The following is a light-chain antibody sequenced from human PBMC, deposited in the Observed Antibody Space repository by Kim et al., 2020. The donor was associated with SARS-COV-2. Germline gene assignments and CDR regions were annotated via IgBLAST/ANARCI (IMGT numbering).Light chain of an antibody. Sequence: SSALTQPPSVSVSPGQTASITCSGDKLGDKYACWYQQKPGQSPVLVIYQDSKRPSGIPERFSGSNSGNTATLTISGTQAMDEADYYCQAWDSSTAVVFGGGTQLTVL. V-gene: IGLV3-1*01. J-gene: IGLJ2*01. CDR2: QDS. CDR1: KLGDKY. CDR3: QAWDSSTAVV.